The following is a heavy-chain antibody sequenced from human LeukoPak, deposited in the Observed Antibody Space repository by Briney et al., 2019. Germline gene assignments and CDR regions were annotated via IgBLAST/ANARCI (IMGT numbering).Heavy chain of an antibody. Sequence: SGPALVKPTQTLTLTCTFSGFSLSTSGMCVSWIRQPPGKGLEWIGYISESGSTNSNPSLKSRVTISVDTSKNQFSLKLSSVTAADTAVYYCARVHMATLHFDYWGQGTPVTVSS. CDR2: ISESGST. D-gene: IGHD5-24*01. V-gene: IGHV4-61*08. J-gene: IGHJ4*02. CDR1: GFSLSTSGMC. CDR3: ARVHMATLHFDY.